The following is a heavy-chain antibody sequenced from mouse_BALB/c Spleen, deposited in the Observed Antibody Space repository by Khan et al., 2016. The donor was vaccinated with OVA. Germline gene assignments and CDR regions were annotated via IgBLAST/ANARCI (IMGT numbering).Heavy chain of an antibody. J-gene: IGHJ2*01. CDR3: ARTARIKY. Sequence: EVQLQESGPGLVKPSQSLSLTCTVTGYSITSGYGWNWIRQFPGNKLEWMGYISYSGSTNYNPSLKSRISITRDTSKNQFVLQSNSLTTEDTATYYCARTARIKYWGQGTTLTVSS. CDR1: GYSITSGYG. CDR2: ISYSGST. D-gene: IGHD1-2*01. V-gene: IGHV3-2*02.